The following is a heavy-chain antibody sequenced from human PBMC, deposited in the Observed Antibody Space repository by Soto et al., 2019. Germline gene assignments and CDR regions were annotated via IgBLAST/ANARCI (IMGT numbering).Heavy chain of an antibody. CDR3: ASIGCSSTSCYGPYFDY. D-gene: IGHD2-2*01. V-gene: IGHV3-48*01. CDR1: GFTFSSYS. J-gene: IGHJ4*02. Sequence: GGSLRLSCAAPGFTFSSYSMNWVRQAPGKGLEWVSYISSSSSTIYYADSVKGRFTISRDNAKNSLYLQMNSLRAEDTAVYYCASIGCSSTSCYGPYFDYWGQGTLVTVSS. CDR2: ISSSSSTI.